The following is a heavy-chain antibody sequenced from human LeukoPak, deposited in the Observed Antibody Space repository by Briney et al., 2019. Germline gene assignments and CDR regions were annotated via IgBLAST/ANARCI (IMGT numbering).Heavy chain of an antibody. CDR1: GGSISSYY. Sequence: ASETLSLTCTVSGGSISSYYWSWIRQPPGKGLEWIGYIYYSGSTNYNPSLKSRVTISVATSKNQFSLKLSSVTAADTAVYYCARHMGLGYSYGYPYFDYWGQGTLVTVSS. CDR3: ARHMGLGYSYGYPYFDY. D-gene: IGHD5-18*01. J-gene: IGHJ4*02. CDR2: IYYSGST. V-gene: IGHV4-59*08.